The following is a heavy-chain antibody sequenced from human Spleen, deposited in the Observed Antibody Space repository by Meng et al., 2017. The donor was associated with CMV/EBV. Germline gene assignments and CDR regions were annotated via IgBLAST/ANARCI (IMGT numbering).Heavy chain of an antibody. CDR1: GFTFSSYD. J-gene: IGHJ6*02. CDR3: ARGLLDSSDYYYYCLDV. V-gene: IGHV3-13*03. Sequence: GGSLRLSCAACGFTFSSYDMHWVRQATGKGLEWVSAIGTAGDTYYPGSVKGQFTISRDNSKNTLHLQMNNLRAEDTAVYYCARGLLDSSDYYYYCLDVWGQGTAVTVSS. CDR2: IGTAGDT. D-gene: IGHD3-10*01.